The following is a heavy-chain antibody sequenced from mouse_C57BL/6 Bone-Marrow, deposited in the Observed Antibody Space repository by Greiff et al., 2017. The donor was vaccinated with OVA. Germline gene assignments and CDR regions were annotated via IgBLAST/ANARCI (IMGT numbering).Heavy chain of an antibody. CDR2: IHPSDSDT. D-gene: IGHD1-1*01. V-gene: IGHV1-74*01. J-gene: IGHJ3*01. CDR1: GYTFTSYW. CDR3: TVGYYGSSYRFAY. Sequence: QVQLKQPGAELVKPGASVKMSCKASGYTFTSYWMHWVKQRPGQGLEWIGRIHPSDSDTNYNQNFKGKATLTVDRSSSTAYMQLSSLTSEDSALYDCTVGYYGSSYRFAYWGLGTLVTVSA.